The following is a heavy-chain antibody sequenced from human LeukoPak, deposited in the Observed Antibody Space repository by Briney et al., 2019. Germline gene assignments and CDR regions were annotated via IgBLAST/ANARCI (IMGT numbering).Heavy chain of an antibody. CDR2: AYNGNT. J-gene: IGHJ4*02. V-gene: IGHV1-18*01. CDR3: ARDSPMKAGWYYFDY. D-gene: IGHD6-19*01. Sequence: AYNGNTNYAQKLQGRVTMTTDTSTSTAYMELRSLRSDDTAVYYCARDSPMKAGWYYFDYWGQGTLVTVSS.